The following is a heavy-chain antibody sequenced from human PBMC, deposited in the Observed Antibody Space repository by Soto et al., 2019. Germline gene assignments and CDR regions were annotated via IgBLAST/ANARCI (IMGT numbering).Heavy chain of an antibody. CDR2: ISGSGGST. Sequence: GSLRLSCAASGFIFSSYAMSWVRQAPGKGLEWVSAISGSGGSTYYADSVKGRFTISRDNSKNTLYLQMNSLRAEDTAVYYCAKDEKVAGPVGGYFQHWGQGTLVTVSS. J-gene: IGHJ1*01. CDR3: AKDEKVAGPVGGYFQH. V-gene: IGHV3-23*01. CDR1: GFIFSSYA. D-gene: IGHD6-19*01.